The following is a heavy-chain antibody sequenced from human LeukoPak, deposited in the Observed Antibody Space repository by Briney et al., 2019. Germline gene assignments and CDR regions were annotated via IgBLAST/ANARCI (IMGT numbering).Heavy chain of an antibody. D-gene: IGHD5-24*01. J-gene: IGHJ4*02. V-gene: IGHV1-46*01. CDR3: ARDEGEMATILDY. CDR1: GYTFTSYY. Sequence: GASVKVSCKASGYTFTSYYMHWVRQAPGQGLEWMAIINPSSGSTSYAQKFQGRVTMTRDTSTSTVYMELSSLRSEDTAVYYCARDEGEMATILDYWGQGTLVTVSS. CDR2: INPSSGST.